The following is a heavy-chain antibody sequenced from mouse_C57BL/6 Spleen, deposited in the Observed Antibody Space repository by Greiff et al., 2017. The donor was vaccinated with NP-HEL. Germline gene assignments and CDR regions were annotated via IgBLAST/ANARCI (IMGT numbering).Heavy chain of an antibody. CDR1: GFTFSSYG. CDR2: ISSGGSYT. Sequence: EVNVVESGGDLVKPGGSLKLSCAASGFTFSSYGMSWVRQTPDKRLEWVATISSGGSYTYYPDSVKGRFTISRDNAKNTLYLQMSSLKSEDTAMYYCAREDYRAWFAYWGQGTLVTVSA. CDR3: AREDYRAWFAY. D-gene: IGHD2-4*01. V-gene: IGHV5-6*01. J-gene: IGHJ3*01.